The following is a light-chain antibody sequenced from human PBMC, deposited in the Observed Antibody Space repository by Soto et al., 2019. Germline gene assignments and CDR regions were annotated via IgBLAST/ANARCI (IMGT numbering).Light chain of an antibody. J-gene: IGKJ1*01. CDR3: QQYNNWPRT. V-gene: IGKV3-15*01. Sequence: EIVLTQSPVTLSVSPGERATLSCRASQSINNNYLAWYQQKPGQAPRLLIYGASTRATGIPARFSGSGSGTEFTLTISSLQSEDFAVYYCQQYNNWPRTFGQGTKWIS. CDR2: GAS. CDR1: QSINNN.